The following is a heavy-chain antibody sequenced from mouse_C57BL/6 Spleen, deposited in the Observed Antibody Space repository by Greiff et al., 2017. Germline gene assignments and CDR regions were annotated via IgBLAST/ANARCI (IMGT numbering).Heavy chain of an antibody. D-gene: IGHD2-3*01. Sequence: VQLKESGPELVKPGASVKIPCKASGYTFTDYNMDWVKQSHGKSLEWIGDINPNNGGTIYNQKFKGKATLTVDKSSSTAYMELRSLTSEDTAVYYCARLGYDGYFSYAMDYWGQGTSVTVSS. CDR1: GYTFTDYN. J-gene: IGHJ4*01. V-gene: IGHV1-18*01. CDR3: ARLGYDGYFSYAMDY. CDR2: INPNNGGT.